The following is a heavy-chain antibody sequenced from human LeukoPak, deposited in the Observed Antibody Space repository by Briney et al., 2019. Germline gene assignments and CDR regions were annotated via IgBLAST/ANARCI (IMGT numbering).Heavy chain of an antibody. Sequence: GGSLRLSCAASGFTFSTYEMHWVRQAPGKGLEWVAVISHDGNDQYYADSVKGRFTISRDNSKNTVYLQINSLRAEDTAVYYCGKTTAGYSSGQKPAWPVDYWGQGTLVTVSS. CDR1: GFTFSTYE. CDR2: ISHDGNDQ. V-gene: IGHV3-30*18. J-gene: IGHJ4*02. CDR3: GKTTAGYSSGQKPAWPVDY. D-gene: IGHD5-18*01.